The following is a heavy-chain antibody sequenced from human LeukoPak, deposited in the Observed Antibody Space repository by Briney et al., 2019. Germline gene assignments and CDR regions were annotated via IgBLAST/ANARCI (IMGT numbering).Heavy chain of an antibody. D-gene: IGHD3-3*01. Sequence: SETLSLTCTVSGGSISSYYWTWLRQSPGKGLEWIGEINHSGATNYNPSLQSRVTMSVDTSKNQFSLRLRSLTAADAAVYYCARPLASFLSGYYRRSFEIWGQGTMITVSS. CDR1: GGSISSYY. V-gene: IGHV4-34*01. CDR2: INHSGAT. J-gene: IGHJ3*02. CDR3: ARPLASFLSGYYRRSFEI.